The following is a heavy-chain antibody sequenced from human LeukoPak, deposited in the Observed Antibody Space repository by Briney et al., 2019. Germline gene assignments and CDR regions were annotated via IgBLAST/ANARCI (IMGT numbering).Heavy chain of an antibody. J-gene: IGHJ6*03. D-gene: IGHD2-21*01. V-gene: IGHV4-34*01. CDR2: INHSGRT. Sequence: SETLSLICAVYGGSFSGYYWSWIRQPPGKGLEWIGEINHSGRTNYNPYLKSRVTISVDTSKNQFSLKLRSVTAADTAVYYCARGFQDLGFPDEEGRYYYYYYMDVWGKGTTVTVSS. CDR3: ARGFQDLGFPDEEGRYYYYYYMDV. CDR1: GGSFSGYY.